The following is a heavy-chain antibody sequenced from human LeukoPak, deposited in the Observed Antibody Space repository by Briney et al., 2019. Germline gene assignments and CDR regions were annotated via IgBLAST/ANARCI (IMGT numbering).Heavy chain of an antibody. CDR3: TRGRDLRFCLDV. CDR1: GFTFSDYY. D-gene: IGHD3-3*01. J-gene: IGHJ6*02. Sequence: GSLRLSCAASGFTFSDYYMSWIRQAPGKGLEWVSYISSSGSTIYYADSVKGRFTISRDNAKNSLYLQMNSLKTEDTAVYYCTRGRDLRFCLDVWGQGTTVTVSS. V-gene: IGHV3-11*01. CDR2: ISSSGSTI.